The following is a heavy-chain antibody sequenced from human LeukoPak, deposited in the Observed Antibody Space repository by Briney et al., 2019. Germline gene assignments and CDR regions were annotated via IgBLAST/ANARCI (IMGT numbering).Heavy chain of an antibody. CDR3: ARDLNRYCSGGSCSRFDY. CDR2: IKQDGSEK. J-gene: IGHJ4*02. V-gene: IGHV3-7*04. CDR1: GFIFSSYW. D-gene: IGHD2-15*01. Sequence: TGGSLRLSCAASGFIFSSYWMRWVRQAPGKGLEWVANIKQDGSEKYYVDSVKGRFTISRDNAKNSLYLQMNSLRAEDTAVYYCARDLNRYCSGGSCSRFDYWGQGTLVTVSS.